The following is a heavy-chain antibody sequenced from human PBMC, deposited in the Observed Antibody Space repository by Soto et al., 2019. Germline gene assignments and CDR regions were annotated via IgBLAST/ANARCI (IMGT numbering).Heavy chain of an antibody. CDR3: AKDEMIVVRYSDY. V-gene: IGHV3-23*01. Sequence: GGSLRLSCAASGFTFSSYAMSWVRQAPGKGLEWVSAISGSGGSTYYADSVKGRFTISRDNSKDTLYLQMNSLRAEDTAVYYCAKDEMIVVRYSDYWGQGTLVTVSS. CDR1: GFTFSSYA. J-gene: IGHJ4*02. CDR2: ISGSGGST. D-gene: IGHD3-22*01.